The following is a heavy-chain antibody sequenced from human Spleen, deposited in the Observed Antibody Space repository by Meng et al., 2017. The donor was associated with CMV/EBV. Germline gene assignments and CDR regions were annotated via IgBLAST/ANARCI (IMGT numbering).Heavy chain of an antibody. CDR3: ARGGNIVGWFDP. D-gene: IGHD2-15*01. Sequence: GESLKISCAASTFTFTSYAMSWVRQAPGKGLEWVSGVSGGGGSTYYADSVKGRFTISRDNSKNTLYLQMNSLRAGDTAVYYCARGGNIVGWFDPWGQGTLVTVSS. CDR1: TFTFTSYA. V-gene: IGHV3-23*01. CDR2: VSGGGGST. J-gene: IGHJ5*02.